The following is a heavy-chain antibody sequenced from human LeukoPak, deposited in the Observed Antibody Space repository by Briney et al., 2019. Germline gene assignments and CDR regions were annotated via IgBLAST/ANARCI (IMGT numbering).Heavy chain of an antibody. Sequence: GGSLRLSCAVSGFTFSTYWMDWVRQAPGKGLVWVSRISSDGSNTAYADSVKGRFTISRDNAKNTLYLQMSSLRAEDTAVYHCVKRGDGGAWFDYWGQGTPVIVSS. CDR1: GFTFSTYW. D-gene: IGHD5-24*01. CDR2: ISSDGSNT. CDR3: VKRGDGGAWFDY. V-gene: IGHV3-74*01. J-gene: IGHJ5*01.